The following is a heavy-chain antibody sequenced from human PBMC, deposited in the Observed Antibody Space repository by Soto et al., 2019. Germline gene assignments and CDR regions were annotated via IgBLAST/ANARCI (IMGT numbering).Heavy chain of an antibody. Sequence: QVQLVESGGGVVQPGGSLRLSCAASGFILSDFAMHWVRQAPCRGLEWVAVILKDGKSKYYADSVRGRFTISSDTSKDTIFLQLTSLRLDDSAVYYCAKTGCNGGSCFSWFDPWGQGTPVIVSS. CDR2: ILKDGKSK. CDR3: AKTGCNGGSCFSWFDP. D-gene: IGHD2-15*01. CDR1: GFILSDFA. V-gene: IGHV3-30*04. J-gene: IGHJ5*02.